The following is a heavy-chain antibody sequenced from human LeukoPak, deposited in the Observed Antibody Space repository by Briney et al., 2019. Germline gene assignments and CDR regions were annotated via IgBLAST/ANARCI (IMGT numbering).Heavy chain of an antibody. CDR1: GYTLTSYG. Sequence: ASVKVSCKASGYTLTSYGISWVRQAPGQGLEWMGWISAYNGNTNYAQKLQGRVTMTTDTSTSTAYMELRSLRSDDTAVYYCARKPAANYYYYYMDVWGKGTTVTVSS. CDR2: ISAYNGNT. V-gene: IGHV1-18*01. J-gene: IGHJ6*03. D-gene: IGHD2-2*01. CDR3: ARKPAANYYYYYMDV.